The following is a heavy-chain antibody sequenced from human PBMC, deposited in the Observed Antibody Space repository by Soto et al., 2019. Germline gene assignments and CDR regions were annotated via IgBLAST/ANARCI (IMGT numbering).Heavy chain of an antibody. CDR3: ARASRIFRVDY. J-gene: IGHJ4*02. CDR2: FYFTGST. V-gene: IGHV4-59*02. Sequence: HVQLHESGPGRVKPSETLSLSCTVSGASVSSAYWIWFRQPPGKGLEWIGYFYFTGSTKYKSSLTSRVAISVDTSKNQFSLNLTSVTAADTAMYYCARASRIFRVDYWGQGSQVTVSS. CDR1: GASVSSAY.